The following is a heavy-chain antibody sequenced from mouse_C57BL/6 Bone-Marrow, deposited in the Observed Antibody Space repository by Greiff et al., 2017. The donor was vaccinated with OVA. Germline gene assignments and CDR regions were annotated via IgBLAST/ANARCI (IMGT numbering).Heavy chain of an antibody. Sequence: VQLKQSGPELVKPGASVKISCKASGYTFTDYYMNWVKQSHGKSLEWIGDINPNNGGTSYNQKFKGKATLTVDKSSSTAYMELRSLTSEDSAVYYCARVGLLLYGSLYYFDYWGQGTTLTVSS. D-gene: IGHD1-1*01. CDR1: GYTFTDYY. V-gene: IGHV1-26*01. J-gene: IGHJ2*01. CDR3: ARVGLLLYGSLYYFDY. CDR2: INPNNGGT.